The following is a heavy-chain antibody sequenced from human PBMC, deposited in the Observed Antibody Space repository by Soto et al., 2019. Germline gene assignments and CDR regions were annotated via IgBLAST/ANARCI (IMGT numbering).Heavy chain of an antibody. CDR2: INHSGST. V-gene: IGHV4-34*01. J-gene: IGHJ4*02. CDR3: ARTGVRGVIIT. CDR1: GGSFSGYY. Sequence: ETLSLTCAVYGGSFSGYYWSWIRQPPGKGLEWIGEINHSGSTNYNPSLKSRVTISVDTSKNQFSLKLSSVTAADTAVYYCARTGVRGVIITGGQGTLVTVSS. D-gene: IGHD3-10*01.